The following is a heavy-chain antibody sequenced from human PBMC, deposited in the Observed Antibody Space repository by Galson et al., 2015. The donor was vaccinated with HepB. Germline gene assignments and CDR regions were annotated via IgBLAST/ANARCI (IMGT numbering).Heavy chain of an antibody. CDR2: ISTSSTTI. J-gene: IGHJ4*01. CDR1: TFTFSSYS. CDR3: VFVRGYDLKRLDY. Sequence: SLRLSCAASTFTFSSYSMNWVRQAPGKGLEWVSYISTSSTTIYYADSVKGRFTISRDNAKNSLYLQMNSLRAEDTAVYYCVFVRGYDLKRLDYWGQGTRVTVSS. D-gene: IGHD5-12*01. V-gene: IGHV3-48*04.